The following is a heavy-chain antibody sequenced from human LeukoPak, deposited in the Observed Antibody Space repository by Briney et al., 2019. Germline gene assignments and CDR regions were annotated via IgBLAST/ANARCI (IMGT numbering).Heavy chain of an antibody. Sequence: SETLSLTCTVSGGSISSHYWSWIRQPPGKGLEWIGYIYYSGSTNYNPSLKSRVTISVDTSKNQFSLKLSSVTAADTAVYYCARRSTAYWYFDLWGRGTLVTVSS. V-gene: IGHV4-59*08. J-gene: IGHJ2*01. CDR1: GGSISSHY. D-gene: IGHD2-2*01. CDR3: ARRSTAYWYFDL. CDR2: IYYSGST.